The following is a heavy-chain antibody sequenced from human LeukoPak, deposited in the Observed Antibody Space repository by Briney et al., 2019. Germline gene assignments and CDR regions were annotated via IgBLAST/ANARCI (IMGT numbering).Heavy chain of an antibody. D-gene: IGHD6-6*01. J-gene: IGHJ4*02. Sequence: GGSLRLSCAASGFTFSRYSMNWVRTAPGKGLEWVSYISSSSSTKYYADSVKGRFTISRDNAKNSLYLQMNSLRAEDTAVYYCARRMEYSSSPGDYWGQGTLVTVSS. CDR1: GFTFSRYS. V-gene: IGHV3-48*04. CDR2: ISSSSSTK. CDR3: ARRMEYSSSPGDY.